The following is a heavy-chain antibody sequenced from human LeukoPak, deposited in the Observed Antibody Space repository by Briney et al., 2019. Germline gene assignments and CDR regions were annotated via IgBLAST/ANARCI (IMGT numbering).Heavy chain of an antibody. V-gene: IGHV3-53*01. CDR3: ARVSRAVGGRVYFSRRGDAFDI. J-gene: IGHJ3*02. CDR2: IYSGGST. D-gene: IGHD3-10*01. Sequence: PGGSLRLSCAASGFTVSSNYMSWVRQAPGKGLEWVSVIYSGGSTYYADSVKGRFTISRDNSKNTLYLQMNSLRAEDTAVYYCARVSRAVGGRVYFSRRGDAFDIWGQGTMVTVSS. CDR1: GFTVSSNY.